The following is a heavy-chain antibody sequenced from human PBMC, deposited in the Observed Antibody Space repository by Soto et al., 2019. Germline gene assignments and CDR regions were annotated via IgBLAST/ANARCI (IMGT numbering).Heavy chain of an antibody. J-gene: IGHJ6*03. CDR2: IIPILGIA. V-gene: IGHV1-69*02. D-gene: IGHD1-1*01. Sequence: QVQLVQSGAEVKKPGSSVKVSCKTSGGTFSTYSINWVRQAPGQGLEWMGRIIPILGIANYAQKFQGRVTITADNSTSTAYMDLSSLRSGDTAVYYCARASPGRREPRPPYYYFYYMSVWGRGTTVTVSS. CDR3: ARASPGRREPRPPYYYFYYMSV. CDR1: GGTFSTYS.